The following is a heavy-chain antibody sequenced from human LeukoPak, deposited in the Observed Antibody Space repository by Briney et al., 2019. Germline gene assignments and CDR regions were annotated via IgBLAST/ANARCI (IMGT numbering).Heavy chain of an antibody. CDR3: ARAELLNCSGGSCYEFYFDY. CDR1: GGSISSGGYY. Sequence: PSETLSLTCTVSGGSISSGGYYWSWIRQHPGKGLEWIGYIYYSGSTYYNPSLKSRVTISVDTSKNQFSLKLSSVTAADTAVYYCARAELLNCSGGSCYEFYFDYWGQGTLVTVSS. J-gene: IGHJ4*02. D-gene: IGHD2-15*01. CDR2: IYYSGST. V-gene: IGHV4-31*03.